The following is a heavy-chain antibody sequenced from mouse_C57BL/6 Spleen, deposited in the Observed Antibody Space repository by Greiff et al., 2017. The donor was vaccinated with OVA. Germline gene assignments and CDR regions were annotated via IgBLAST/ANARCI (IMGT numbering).Heavy chain of an antibody. CDR2: INPNNGGT. D-gene: IGHD2-14*01. CDR1: GYTFTDYY. V-gene: IGHV1-26*01. CDR3: VRRVHYFDY. Sequence: EVQLQQSGPELVKPGASVKISCKASGYTFTDYYMNWVKQSHGKSLEWIGDINPNNGGTSYNQKFKGKATLTVDKSSSTAYMELRSLTSEDSAVYYCVRRVHYFDYWGQGTTLTVSS. J-gene: IGHJ2*01.